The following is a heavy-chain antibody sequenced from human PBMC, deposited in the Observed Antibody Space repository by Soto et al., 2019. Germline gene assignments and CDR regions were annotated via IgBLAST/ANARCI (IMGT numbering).Heavy chain of an antibody. CDR3: VKAGVRELIGEGPVDFDI. D-gene: IGHD1-26*01. J-gene: IGHJ4*02. V-gene: IGHV3-9*01. CDR1: GFIFENSG. Sequence: DVQLVESGGGLVQPGRSLSLSCAASGFIFENSGMHWVRQAPGTGLEWVSGISWNSGNIGYADSVKGRFSISRDNAKKSRDLQMNRLSPDDTAFYFCVKAGVRELIGEGPVDFDIWGRGTLVTVSS. CDR2: ISWNSGNI.